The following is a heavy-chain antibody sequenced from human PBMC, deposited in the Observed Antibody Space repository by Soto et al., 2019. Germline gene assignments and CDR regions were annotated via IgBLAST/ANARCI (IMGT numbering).Heavy chain of an antibody. CDR3: ARVILNSHLDY. V-gene: IGHV4-38-2*01. D-gene: IGHD4-4*01. J-gene: IGHJ4*02. Sequence: SETLSLTCAVSGYLISSGYYWCWIRQPPGKGLGWIGNVFHSGSTYYTPSLKSRATISVDTSNNQVSLRLTSVTAADAAVYYCARVILNSHLDYWGQGTLVTVS. CDR2: VFHSGST. CDR1: GYLISSGYY.